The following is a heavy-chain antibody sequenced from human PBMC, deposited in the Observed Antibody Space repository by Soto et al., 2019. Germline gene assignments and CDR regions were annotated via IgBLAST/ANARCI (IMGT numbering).Heavy chain of an antibody. CDR2: IYTDGIST. D-gene: IGHD1-20*01. CDR1: GFTISSYC. CDR3: ARANWNQIDY. V-gene: IGHV3-74*03. Sequence: PGGSLRLPCAASGFTISSYCMHWVRQAPGKGLVWVSRIYTDGISTTYADSVKGRFTISRDNAENTLYLQMNSPRAEDTAVYYCARANWNQIDYSGQGTLVTVSS. J-gene: IGHJ4*02.